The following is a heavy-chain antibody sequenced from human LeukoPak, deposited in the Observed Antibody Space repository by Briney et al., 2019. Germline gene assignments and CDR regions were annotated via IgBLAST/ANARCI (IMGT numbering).Heavy chain of an antibody. CDR2: IYNSVNI. Sequence: SETLSLTCTVSGDSISNYYWSWIRLAPGKGLEWIGNIYNSVNINYNPDLKSRVTILIDTSKNQFSLRLSSMTAADTAVYYCARASGSSWRYYYYYYYMDVWGKGTTVTISS. D-gene: IGHD6-13*01. V-gene: IGHV4-59*01. CDR3: ARASGSSWRYYYYYYYMDV. J-gene: IGHJ6*03. CDR1: GDSISNYY.